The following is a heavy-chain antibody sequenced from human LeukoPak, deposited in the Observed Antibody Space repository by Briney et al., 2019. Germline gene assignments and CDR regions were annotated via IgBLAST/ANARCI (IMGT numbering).Heavy chain of an antibody. Sequence: TGASLRLSCAASGFTFRSYGMHWVRQAPGKGLEWVAFIRNDGSNQYYADSVTGRFTISRDNSKNALYLQMNSLRPEETAVYYCVKGVGGSANYYYLDVWGKGTTVTVSS. CDR1: GFTFRSYG. V-gene: IGHV3-30*02. D-gene: IGHD3-10*01. CDR3: VKGVGGSANYYYLDV. CDR2: IRNDGSNQ. J-gene: IGHJ6*03.